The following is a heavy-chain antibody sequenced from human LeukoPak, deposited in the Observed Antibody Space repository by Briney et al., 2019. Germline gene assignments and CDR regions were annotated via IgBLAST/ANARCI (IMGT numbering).Heavy chain of an antibody. Sequence: PPGGSLRLSCAASGFTFSSYEMNWVRQAPGKGLEWVSTVSGSGVSTYYADSVKGRFTISRDNSKNTLYLQMNSLRAEDTAVYYCARQTGSGLFILPGGQGTLVTVSS. D-gene: IGHD3/OR15-3a*01. CDR2: VSGSGVST. CDR1: GFTFSSYE. CDR3: ARQTGSGLFILP. J-gene: IGHJ4*02. V-gene: IGHV3-23*01.